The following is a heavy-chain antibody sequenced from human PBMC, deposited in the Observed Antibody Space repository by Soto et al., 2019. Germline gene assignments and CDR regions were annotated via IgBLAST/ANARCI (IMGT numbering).Heavy chain of an antibody. Sequence: SVKVSCKASGGTFSSYAISWVRQAPGQGLEWMGGIIPIFGTANYAQKFQGRVTITADESTSTAYMELSSLRSEDTAVYYCASIDCSSTSCYAPLYYYGMDVWGQGTTVTVPS. CDR3: ASIDCSSTSCYAPLYYYGMDV. V-gene: IGHV1-69*13. CDR1: GGTFSSYA. CDR2: IIPIFGTA. J-gene: IGHJ6*02. D-gene: IGHD2-2*01.